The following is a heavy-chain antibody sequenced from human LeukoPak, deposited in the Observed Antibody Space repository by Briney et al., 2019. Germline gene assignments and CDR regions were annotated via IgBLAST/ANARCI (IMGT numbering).Heavy chain of an antibody. CDR3: ARDQGGYYYDSSGYSKLFDI. Sequence: SETLSLTCTVSGGSISSSSYYWGWIRQPPGKGLEWIGSIYYSGSTYYNPSLKSRVTISVDTSKNQFSLKLSSVTAADTAVYYCARDQGGYYYDSSGYSKLFDIWGQGTMVTVSS. D-gene: IGHD3-22*01. CDR2: IYYSGST. J-gene: IGHJ3*02. CDR1: GGSISSSSYY. V-gene: IGHV4-39*07.